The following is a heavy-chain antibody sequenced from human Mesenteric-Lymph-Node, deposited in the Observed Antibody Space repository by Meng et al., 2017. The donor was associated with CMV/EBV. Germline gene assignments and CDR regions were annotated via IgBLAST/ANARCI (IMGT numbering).Heavy chain of an antibody. CDR2: IDVPGNTI. J-gene: IGHJ3*02. CDR3: ARGANYGFDI. Sequence: GESLKISCAVSGLTLSNIAMDWVRQAPGKGLVWVSFIDVPGNTITYADSVKGRFTISRDNAKNTLYLQMNSLRVEDTAVYYCARGANYGFDIWGQGTTVTVSS. V-gene: IGHV3-74*01. D-gene: IGHD1-7*01. CDR1: GLTLSNIA.